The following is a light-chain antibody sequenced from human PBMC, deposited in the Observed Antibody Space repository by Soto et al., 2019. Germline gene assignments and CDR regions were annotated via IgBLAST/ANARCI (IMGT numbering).Light chain of an antibody. CDR1: QSLLHSNGYNY. CDR3: IQVLQTPFT. Sequence: DIVLTQSTLSLPVTPGEPASISCRSSQSLLHSNGYNYLAWFLQKAGQSPQLLIYLASSRASGVPDRFSGSGSGKGFKLQMSRVEAEDVGVYYCIQVLQTPFTFGGGTKVDIK. V-gene: IGKV2-28*01. J-gene: IGKJ4*01. CDR2: LAS.